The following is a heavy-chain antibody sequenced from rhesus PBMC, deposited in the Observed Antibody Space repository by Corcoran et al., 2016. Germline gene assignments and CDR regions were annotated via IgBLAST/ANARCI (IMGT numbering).Heavy chain of an antibody. CDR1: GYSISSGYY. D-gene: IGHD3-16*01. J-gene: IGHJ4*01. Sequence: QVQLQESGPGLVKPSETLSLTCAVSGYSISSGYYWSWIRQPPGKGLEWIGYITYSGSTNYNPSLKSRVTISRDTSKNQFSLKLSSVTAADTAVYYCARGGSYYYFDYWGQGVLVTVSS. V-gene: IGHV4-122*02. CDR3: ARGGSYYYFDY. CDR2: ITYSGST.